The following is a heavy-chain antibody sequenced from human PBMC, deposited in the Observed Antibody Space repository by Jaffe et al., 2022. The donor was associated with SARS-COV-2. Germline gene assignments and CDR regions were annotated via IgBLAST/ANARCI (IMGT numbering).Heavy chain of an antibody. Sequence: QVQLQESGPGLVKPSETLSLTCAVFGGSISSSNWWSWVRQPPGKGLEWIGEIYHSGSTNYNPSLKSRVSMSVDKSKSQFSLKLSSVTAADTAVYYCARNGGYSSGWGRFFDLWGRGTLVTVSS. V-gene: IGHV4-4*02. CDR3: ARNGGYSSGWGRFFDL. CDR1: GGSISSSNW. D-gene: IGHD6-19*01. J-gene: IGHJ2*01. CDR2: IYHSGST.